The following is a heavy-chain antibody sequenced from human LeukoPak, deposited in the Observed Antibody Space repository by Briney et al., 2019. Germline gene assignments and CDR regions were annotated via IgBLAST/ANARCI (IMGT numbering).Heavy chain of an antibody. J-gene: IGHJ4*02. D-gene: IGHD3-10*01. CDR2: IYYSGST. CDR3: ARTAMVRGVIDFDY. CDR1: GGSISSYY. V-gene: IGHV4-59*01. Sequence: SETLSLTCTVSGGSISSYYWSWIRQPPGKGLEWIGYIYYSGSTNYNPSLKSRVTISVDTSKNQFSLKLSSVTAADTAVYYCARTAMVRGVIDFDYWDQGTLVTVSS.